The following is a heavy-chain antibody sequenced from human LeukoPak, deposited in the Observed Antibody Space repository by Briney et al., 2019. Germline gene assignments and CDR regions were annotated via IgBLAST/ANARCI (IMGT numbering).Heavy chain of an antibody. V-gene: IGHV4-39*01. D-gene: IGHD1-26*01. CDR1: GGSISSGSYY. CDR2: INHSGST. CDR3: ARQTRSKWELLHYFDY. Sequence: SETLSLTCTVSGGSISSGSYYWSWIRQPPGKGLEWIGEINHSGSTNYNPSLKSRVTISVDTSKNQFSLKLSSVTAADTAVYYCARQTRSKWELLHYFDYWGQGTLVTVSS. J-gene: IGHJ4*02.